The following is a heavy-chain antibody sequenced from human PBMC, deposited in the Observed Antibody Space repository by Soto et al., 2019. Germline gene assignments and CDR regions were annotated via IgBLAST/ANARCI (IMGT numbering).Heavy chain of an antibody. V-gene: IGHV4-38-2*01. Sequence: SETLSLTCAVSGDSIPTGYYWAWIRHPPKKGLEWGASIYHSVTTYYNPSLTSRVTIPLDTSKNPFSLKLSSVTAADSAVYYCARARSGVGYNWFGPWGQGTLVTVPS. J-gene: IGHJ5*02. CDR1: GDSIPTGYY. CDR3: ARARSGVGYNWFGP. D-gene: IGHD3-10*01. CDR2: IYHSVTT.